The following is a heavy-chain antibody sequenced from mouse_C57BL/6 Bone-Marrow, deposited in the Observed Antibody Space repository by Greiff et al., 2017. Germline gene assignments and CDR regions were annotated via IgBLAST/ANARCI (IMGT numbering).Heavy chain of an antibody. CDR2: ISDGGSYT. V-gene: IGHV5-4*01. CDR3: ARDPSNYFDY. CDR1: GFTFSSYA. J-gene: IGHJ2*01. Sequence: EVKLVESGGGLVKPGGSLKLSCAASGFTFSSYAMSWVRQTPEKRLEWVATISDGGSYTYYPDNVKGRFTISRDNAKNNRYLQMSHLKSEDTAMYYCARDPSNYFDYWGQGTTLTVSS.